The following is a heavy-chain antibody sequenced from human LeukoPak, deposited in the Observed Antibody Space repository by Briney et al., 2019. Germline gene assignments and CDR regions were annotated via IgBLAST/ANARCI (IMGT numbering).Heavy chain of an antibody. D-gene: IGHD3-3*01. CDR1: GFPFSNYD. Sequence: PGGSRRLSCAASGFPFSNYDLHWARQAPGKGLEWVAVISYDGTNKYYADSVKGRFTISRDNSKSTLYLQMNSLRAEDTAVYYCAKENDFVYWGQGTLVTVSS. J-gene: IGHJ4*02. V-gene: IGHV3-30*18. CDR2: ISYDGTNK. CDR3: AKENDFVY.